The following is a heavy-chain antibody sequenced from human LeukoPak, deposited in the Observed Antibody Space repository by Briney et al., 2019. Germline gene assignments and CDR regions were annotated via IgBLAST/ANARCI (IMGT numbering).Heavy chain of an antibody. Sequence: GASVKVSCKASGYTLTSYDINWVRQATGQGLEWMGWMNPNSGNTGYAQKFQGRVAITRNTSISTAYMELSSLRSEDTAVYYCARRDEAFNWFDPWGQGTLVTVSS. CDR1: GYTLTSYD. J-gene: IGHJ5*02. CDR2: MNPNSGNT. CDR3: ARRDEAFNWFDP. V-gene: IGHV1-8*01.